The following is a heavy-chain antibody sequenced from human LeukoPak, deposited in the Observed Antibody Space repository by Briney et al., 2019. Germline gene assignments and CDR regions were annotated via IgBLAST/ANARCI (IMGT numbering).Heavy chain of an antibody. V-gene: IGHV1-2*06. J-gene: IGHJ5*02. CDR2: IYPNSGGT. CDR3: ARGSPTYYYDSSGYYYDWFDP. D-gene: IGHD3-22*01. CDR1: GYTFTGYY. Sequence: ASVKVSCKASGYTFTGYYMHWVRQAPGQGLEWMGRIYPNSGGTNYAQKFQGRVTMTRDTSISTAYMELSRLRSDDTAVYYCARGSPTYYYDSSGYYYDWFDPWGQGTLVTVSS.